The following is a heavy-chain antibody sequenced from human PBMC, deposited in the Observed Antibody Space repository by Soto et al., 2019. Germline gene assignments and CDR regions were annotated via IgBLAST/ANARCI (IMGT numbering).Heavy chain of an antibody. CDR1: GYTFTSYD. Sequence: ASVKVSCKASGYTFTSYDINWVRQATGQGLEWMGWMNPNSGNTGYAQKFQGRVTMTRNTSISTAYMELSSLRSEDTAVYYCARGLYDILTGYPDAFDIWGQGTMVTVSS. CDR3: ARGLYDILTGYPDAFDI. J-gene: IGHJ3*02. CDR2: MNPNSGNT. D-gene: IGHD3-9*01. V-gene: IGHV1-8*01.